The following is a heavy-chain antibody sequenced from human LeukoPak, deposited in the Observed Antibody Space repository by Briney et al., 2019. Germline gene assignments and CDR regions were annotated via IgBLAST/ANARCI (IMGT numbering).Heavy chain of an antibody. D-gene: IGHD6-19*01. V-gene: IGHV4-59*01. CDR1: SGSISGYY. CDR2: ISYSGST. CDR3: ARDGRAGSLFAY. J-gene: IGHJ4*02. Sequence: SETLSLTCTVSSGSISGYYWSWIRQPPGEGLEWVGYISYSGSTNYNPSLKSRVTISVDTSKNQFSLKLSSVTAADTAIYYCARDGRAGSLFAYWGQGTLVTVSS.